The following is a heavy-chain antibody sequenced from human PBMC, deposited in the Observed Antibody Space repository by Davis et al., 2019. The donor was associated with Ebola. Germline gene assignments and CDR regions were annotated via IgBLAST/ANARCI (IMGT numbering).Heavy chain of an antibody. J-gene: IGHJ5*01. CDR1: GFTFSNYW. Sequence: GESLKISCVASGFTFSNYWMSWVRQAPGKGLQWVASIREDGSERHSVDSLKGRFTISRDNAQNSLVLHMNSLRVEDTAVYFCARRMWSLTAFDFWGQGTLVTVSS. V-gene: IGHV3-7*01. CDR3: ARRMWSLTAFDF. D-gene: IGHD2-15*01. CDR2: IREDGSER.